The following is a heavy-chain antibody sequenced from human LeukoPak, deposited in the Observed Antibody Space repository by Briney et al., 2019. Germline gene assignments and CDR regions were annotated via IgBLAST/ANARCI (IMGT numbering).Heavy chain of an antibody. CDR2: IYYSGST. D-gene: IGHD4-17*01. Sequence: SETLSLTCTVSGGSISSYYWSWIRQPPGKGLEWIGYIYYSGSTNYNPSLKSRVTISVDTSKNQFSLKLSSVTAADTAVYYCTRGFYGDYVSYWGQGTLVTVSS. J-gene: IGHJ4*02. CDR3: TRGFYGDYVSY. V-gene: IGHV4-59*01. CDR1: GGSISSYY.